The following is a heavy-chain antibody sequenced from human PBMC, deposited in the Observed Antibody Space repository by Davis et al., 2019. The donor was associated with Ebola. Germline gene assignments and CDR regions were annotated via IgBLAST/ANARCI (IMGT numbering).Heavy chain of an antibody. CDR3: VKGRNEGFGELLYLPLPPMFDP. J-gene: IGHJ5*02. V-gene: IGHV4-61*05. D-gene: IGHD3-10*01. CDR1: GGSIISSSSY. CDR2: IYYSGST. Sequence: SETLSLTCTVSGGSIISSSSYWGWIRQPPGKGLEWIGYIYYSGSTNYNPSLKSRVTISVDTSKNQFSLKLSSVTAADTAVYYCVKGRNEGFGELLYLPLPPMFDPWGQGTLVTVSS.